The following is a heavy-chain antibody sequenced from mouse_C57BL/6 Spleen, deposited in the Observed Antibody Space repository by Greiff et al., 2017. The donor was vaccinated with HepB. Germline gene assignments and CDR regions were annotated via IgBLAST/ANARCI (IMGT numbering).Heavy chain of an antibody. CDR1: GYTFTSYT. V-gene: IGHV1-4*01. J-gene: IGHJ3*01. D-gene: IGHD2-4*01. CDR3: PRDYDYDETWFAY. CDR2: INPSSGYT. Sequence: QVQLKESGAELARPGASVKMSCKASGYTFTSYTMHWVKQRPGQGLEWIGYINPSSGYTKYNQKFKDKATLTADKSSSTAYMQLSSLTSEDSAVYYCPRDYDYDETWFAYWGQGTLVTVSA.